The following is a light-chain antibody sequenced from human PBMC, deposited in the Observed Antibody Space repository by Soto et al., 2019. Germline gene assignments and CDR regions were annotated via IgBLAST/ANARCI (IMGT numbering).Light chain of an antibody. Sequence: QSALTQPPSVSAAPGQTVTISCSGSSSNVGNNYVSWYQQLPGTAPKLLISENNKRPSDISDRFSGSKSGTTATLGITGLQTGDEAVYYCGTWDASLTSGVFGGGTQLTVL. CDR3: GTWDASLTSGV. J-gene: IGLJ3*02. CDR2: ENN. CDR1: SSNVGNNY. V-gene: IGLV1-51*02.